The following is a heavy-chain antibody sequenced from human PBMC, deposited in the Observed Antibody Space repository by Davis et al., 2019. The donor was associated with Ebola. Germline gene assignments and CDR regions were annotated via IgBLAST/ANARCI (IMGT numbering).Heavy chain of an antibody. J-gene: IGHJ4*02. CDR1: GFTFRTYD. V-gene: IGHV3-13*01. CDR3: ARAQFGDVVLDY. D-gene: IGHD4-17*01. CDR2: IGTAGDT. Sequence: PGGSLRLSCAASGFTFRTYDMHWVRHTTGKGLEWVSVIGTAGDTYYRGSVKGRLTISRENARNSLYLQMNSLTAGDTAVYYCARAQFGDVVLDYWGQGTLVTVSS.